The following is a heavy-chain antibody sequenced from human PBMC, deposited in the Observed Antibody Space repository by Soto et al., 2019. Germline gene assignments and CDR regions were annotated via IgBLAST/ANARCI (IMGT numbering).Heavy chain of an antibody. J-gene: IGHJ6*03. Sequence: GGSLRLSCVASGFTFSHAWMSWVRQAPGKGLEWVGRIKSKTDGGNTDYHAPGKGRFTISRDDSKNELYLQMNSLKTEDTAVYYCTTLHVWFGELLSGPSYYYYMDVWGKGTTVTVSS. D-gene: IGHD3-10*01. CDR2: IKSKTDGGNT. V-gene: IGHV3-15*01. CDR1: GFTFSHAW. CDR3: TTLHVWFGELLSGPSYYYYMDV.